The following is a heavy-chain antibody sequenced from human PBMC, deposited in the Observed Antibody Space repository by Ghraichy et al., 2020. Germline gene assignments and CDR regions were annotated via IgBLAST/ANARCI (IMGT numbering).Heavy chain of an antibody. D-gene: IGHD2-8*01. Sequence: ESLNISCTVSSGSISSSNYYWSWSRQPPGQGLEWIGSINYSGKTYYKPSLKRRVTISVDTSKNQFSLNLSSVTAADTAVYFCAREYNGSPDYWGQGTLVTVSS. CDR2: INYSGKT. CDR1: SGSISSSNYY. V-gene: IGHV4-39*07. J-gene: IGHJ4*02. CDR3: AREYNGSPDY.